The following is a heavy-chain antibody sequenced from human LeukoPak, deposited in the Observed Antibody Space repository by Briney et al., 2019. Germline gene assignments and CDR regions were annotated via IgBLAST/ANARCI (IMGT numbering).Heavy chain of an antibody. D-gene: IGHD3-10*01. J-gene: IGHJ4*02. Sequence: SETLSLTCTVSGGSISSYHWSWIRQPPGKGLEWIGYIYYSGSTNYNPSLKSRVTISVDTSKNQFSLKLSSVTAADTAVYYCARHHKLGELYFDYWGQGTLVTVSS. CDR2: IYYSGST. CDR1: GGSISSYH. CDR3: ARHHKLGELYFDY. V-gene: IGHV4-59*08.